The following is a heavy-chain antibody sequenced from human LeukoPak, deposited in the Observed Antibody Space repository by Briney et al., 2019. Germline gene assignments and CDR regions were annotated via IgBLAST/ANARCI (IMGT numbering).Heavy chain of an antibody. D-gene: IGHD2-2*01. CDR3: ARGGYCSSTSCPYYYYYYMDV. CDR2: MNPNSGNT. CDR1: GYTFTSYD. J-gene: IGHJ6*03. Sequence: ASVKVSCKASGYTFTSYDINWVRQATGQGLEWMGWMNPNSGNTGYAQKFQGRVTITRNTSISTAYMELSSLRSEDTAVYYCARGGYCSSTSCPYYYYYYMDVWGKGPRSPSP. V-gene: IGHV1-8*03.